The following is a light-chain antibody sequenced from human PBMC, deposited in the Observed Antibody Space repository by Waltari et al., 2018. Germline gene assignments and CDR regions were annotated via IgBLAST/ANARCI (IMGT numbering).Light chain of an antibody. CDR2: AAS. CDR1: QDIRNE. J-gene: IGKJ2*01. V-gene: IGKV1-6*01. Sequence: AIQMTQSPSSLPASVGDRVTIACRASQDIRNELGWYQQRPGKAPSRLVYAASNLQGGVPSRFSGSGSGTDFTLTINSLQPEDFATYYCLQDHGYPRTFGQGTKLEIK. CDR3: LQDHGYPRT.